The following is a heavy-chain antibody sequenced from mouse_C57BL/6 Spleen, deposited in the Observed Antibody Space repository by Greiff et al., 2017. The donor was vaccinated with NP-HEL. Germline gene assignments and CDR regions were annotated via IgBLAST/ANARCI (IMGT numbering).Heavy chain of an antibody. V-gene: IGHV3-1*01. CDR2: ISYSGST. CDR1: GYSITSGYD. CDR3: AREGYHYFDY. J-gene: IGHJ2*01. Sequence: DVMLVESGPGMVKPSQSLSLTCTVTGYSITSGYDWHWIRHFPGNKLEWMGYISYSGSTNYNPSLKSRISITHDTSKNHFFLKLNSVTTEDTATYYCAREGYHYFDYWGQGTTLTVSS. D-gene: IGHD2-14*01.